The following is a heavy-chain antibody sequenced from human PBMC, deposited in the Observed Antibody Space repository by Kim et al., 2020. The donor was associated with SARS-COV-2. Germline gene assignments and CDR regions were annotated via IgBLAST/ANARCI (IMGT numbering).Heavy chain of an antibody. CDR2: ISYDGSNK. J-gene: IGHJ4*02. CDR1: GFTFSSYA. V-gene: IGHV3-30-3*01. D-gene: IGHD5-12*01. CDR3: ARDRSGYSREYLDY. Sequence: GGSLRLSCAASGFTFSSYAMHWVRQAPGKGLEWVAVISYDGSNKYYADSVKGRFTISRDNSKNMLYLQMNSLRAEDTAVYYCARDRSGYSREYLDYWGQGTLVTVSS.